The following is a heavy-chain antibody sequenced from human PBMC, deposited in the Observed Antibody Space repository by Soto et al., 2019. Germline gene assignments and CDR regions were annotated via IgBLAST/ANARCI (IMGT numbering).Heavy chain of an antibody. D-gene: IGHD6-19*01. CDR3: ARFDSGWHDY. CDR1: GGSISSYY. Sequence: PSETLSLTCTVSGGSISSYYWSWIRQPPGKGLEWIGYIFYTGNTDYNPSLKSRVTISVDTSKNEFSLKLTSVTTADTAVYYCARFDSGWHDYWGQGTLVTVSS. CDR2: IFYTGNT. J-gene: IGHJ4*02. V-gene: IGHV4-59*01.